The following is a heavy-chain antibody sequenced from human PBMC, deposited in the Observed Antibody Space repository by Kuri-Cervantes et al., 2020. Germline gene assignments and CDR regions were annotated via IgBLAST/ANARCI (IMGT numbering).Heavy chain of an antibody. D-gene: IGHD3-22*01. Sequence: ASVKVSCKASGYTFTSYGISWVRQAPGQGLEWMGWISAYNGNTNYAQKLQGRVTMTRDTSTSTVYMELSSLRSEDTAVYYCASEYYYDSSGYDVYYYYGMDVWGQGTTVTVSS. V-gene: IGHV1-18*01. CDR2: ISAYNGNT. J-gene: IGHJ6*02. CDR3: ASEYYYDSSGYDVYYYYGMDV. CDR1: GYTFTSYG.